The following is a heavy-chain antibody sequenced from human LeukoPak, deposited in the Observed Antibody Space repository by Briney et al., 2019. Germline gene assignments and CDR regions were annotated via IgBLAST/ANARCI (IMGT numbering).Heavy chain of an antibody. CDR1: GFTFSSFA. CDR2: IRGGGDKT. D-gene: IGHD6-13*01. J-gene: IGHJ5*02. Sequence: PGGSLRLSCAASGFTFSSFAMSWVRQAPGKGLEWVSAIRGGGDKTYCADSVTGRFTISKDNSKNTLFVQMNSLRAEDKAAYYCVKCSLAAADTAWFDPWGQGTLVTVSS. V-gene: IGHV3-23*01. CDR3: VKCSLAAADTAWFDP.